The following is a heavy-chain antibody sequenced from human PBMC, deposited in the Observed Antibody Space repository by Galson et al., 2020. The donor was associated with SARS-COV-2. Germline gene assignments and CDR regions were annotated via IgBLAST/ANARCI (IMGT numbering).Heavy chain of an antibody. J-gene: IGHJ3*02. V-gene: IGHV3-15*01. D-gene: IGHD3-22*01. CDR2: IKSKTDGGTT. CDR3: TTGHYYYDSSGYSNDAFDI. Sequence: GESLKIPCAASGFTFSNAWMSWVRKAPGKGLEWVGRIKSKTDGGTTDYAAPVKGRFTISRDDSKNTLYLQMNSLKTEDTAVYYCTTGHYYYDSSGYSNDAFDIWGQGTMVTVSS. CDR1: GFTFSNAW.